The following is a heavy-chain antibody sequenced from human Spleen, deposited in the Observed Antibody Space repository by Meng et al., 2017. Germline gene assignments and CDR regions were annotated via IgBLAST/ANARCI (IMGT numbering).Heavy chain of an antibody. CDR3: VYFWSGYFT. J-gene: IGHJ5*02. D-gene: IGHD3-3*01. Sequence: VKLQQWGAGLLKPSETLSLTCAVFGGFLRGYYCNWFRHPPGKGLGWIGGSDHFGNAIYNPSLKGRLTISVDTSKNQISLRLSSVIDADTDVYYCVYFWSGYFTSGQGTLVTVSS. CDR2: SDHFGNA. V-gene: IGHV4-34*01. CDR1: GGFLRGYY.